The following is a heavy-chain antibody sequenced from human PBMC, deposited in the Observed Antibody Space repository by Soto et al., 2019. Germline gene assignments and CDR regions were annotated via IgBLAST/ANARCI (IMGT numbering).Heavy chain of an antibody. J-gene: IGHJ4*02. CDR3: ARDSNDYVWGSYRYNPYFDY. D-gene: IGHD3-16*02. Sequence: GASVKVSCKASGYTFTSYGISWVRQAPGQGLEWMGWNSAYNGNTNYAQKLQGRVTMTTDTSTSTAYMELRSLRSDDTAVYYCARDSNDYVWGSYRYNPYFDYWGQGTLVTVSS. V-gene: IGHV1-18*04. CDR1: GYTFTSYG. CDR2: NSAYNGNT.